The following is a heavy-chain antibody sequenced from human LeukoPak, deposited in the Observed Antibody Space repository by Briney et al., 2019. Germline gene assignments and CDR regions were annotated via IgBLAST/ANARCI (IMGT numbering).Heavy chain of an antibody. Sequence: PGGSLRLSCAASGFSFSSYTMHWVRQAPGKGLEYVSAIISHGGNTHYTNSVKGRFTISRDNSQNTLYLQMGSLRPDDMAVYHCARVRVGATVSNYYYYYMDVWGKGTTVTVSS. V-gene: IGHV3-64*01. J-gene: IGHJ6*03. CDR3: ARVRVGATVSNYYYYYMDV. D-gene: IGHD1-26*01. CDR1: GFSFSSYT. CDR2: IISHGGNT.